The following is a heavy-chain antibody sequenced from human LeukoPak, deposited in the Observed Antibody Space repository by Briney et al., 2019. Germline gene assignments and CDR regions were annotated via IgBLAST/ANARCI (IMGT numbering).Heavy chain of an antibody. CDR1: GGSISSYY. D-gene: IGHD6-13*01. Sequence: SETLSLTCTVSGGSISSYYWSWIRQPPGKGLEWIGYIYYSGSTNYNPSLKSRVTISVDTSKNQFSLKLSSVTAADTAVYYCARGGSSWYTDFDCWGQGTLVTVSS. J-gene: IGHJ4*02. CDR2: IYYSGST. CDR3: ARGGSSWYTDFDC. V-gene: IGHV4-59*01.